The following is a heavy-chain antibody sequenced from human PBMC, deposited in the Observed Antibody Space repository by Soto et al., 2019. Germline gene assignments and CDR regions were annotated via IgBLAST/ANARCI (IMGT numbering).Heavy chain of an antibody. Sequence: QLQLQESGPGLVKPSETLSLTCTVSGGSISSSSYYWGWIRQPPGKGLVWIGSIYYSGSTYYNPSLKSRVTISVDTSKNQFSLKRSSVTAADTAVYYWARLRSGSYYTPEYCQHWGQGTLVTVSS. CDR1: GGSISSSSYY. CDR2: IYYSGST. D-gene: IGHD1-26*01. CDR3: ARLRSGSYYTPEYCQH. J-gene: IGHJ1*01. V-gene: IGHV4-39*01.